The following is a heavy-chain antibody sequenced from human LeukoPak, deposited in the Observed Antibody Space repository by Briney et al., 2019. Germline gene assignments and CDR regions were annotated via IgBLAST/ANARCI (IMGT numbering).Heavy chain of an antibody. J-gene: IGHJ4*02. Sequence: SVKVSCKASGGSCSSNAISWVRQAPGQGLEWMGWTIPIFGTANYAQKFHGRVTITADESTSTAYMELSSLRSEDTAVYYCALRESSGWPRPLDYWGQGTLVTVSS. CDR3: ALRESSGWPRPLDY. D-gene: IGHD6-19*01. CDR1: GGSCSSNA. V-gene: IGHV1-69*13. CDR2: TIPIFGTA.